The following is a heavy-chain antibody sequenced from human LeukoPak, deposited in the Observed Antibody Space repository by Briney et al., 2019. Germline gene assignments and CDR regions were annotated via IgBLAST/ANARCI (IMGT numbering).Heavy chain of an antibody. D-gene: IGHD3-22*01. J-gene: IGHJ4*02. CDR2: ISGSGSSK. CDR3: AKLITMIVVVITN. Sequence: PGGSLRLSCAASGFTFSSYGMSWVRQAPGKGLEWVSGISGSGSSKYYADSVKGRFTISRDNSKNTLYLQMNSLRAEDTAVYYCAKLITMIVVVITNWGQGTLVTVSS. CDR1: GFTFSSYG. V-gene: IGHV3-23*01.